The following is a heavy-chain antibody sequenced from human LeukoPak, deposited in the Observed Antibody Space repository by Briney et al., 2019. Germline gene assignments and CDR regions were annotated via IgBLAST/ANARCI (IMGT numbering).Heavy chain of an antibody. D-gene: IGHD3-3*01. Sequence: GGSLRLSCAASGFTVSSNYMSWVRQAPGKGLEWVSAISGSGGSTYYADSVKGRFTISRDNSKNTLYLQMNSLRAEDTAVYYCAKDRLRSGYTHFDYWGQGTLVTVSS. J-gene: IGHJ4*02. CDR3: AKDRLRSGYTHFDY. CDR2: ISGSGGST. V-gene: IGHV3-23*01. CDR1: GFTVSSNY.